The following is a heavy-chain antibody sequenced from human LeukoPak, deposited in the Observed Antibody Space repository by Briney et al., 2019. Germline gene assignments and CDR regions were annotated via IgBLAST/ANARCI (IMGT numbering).Heavy chain of an antibody. J-gene: IGHJ4*02. D-gene: IGHD3-22*01. V-gene: IGHV3-33*01. Sequence: WVAVAYGDGDSKYYADSVKGRFSISKDISQNTLSLQMSSLRAEDTAVYFCATGGGYYYSHWGQGTPVTVSS. CDR2: AYGDGDSK. CDR3: ATGGGYYYSH.